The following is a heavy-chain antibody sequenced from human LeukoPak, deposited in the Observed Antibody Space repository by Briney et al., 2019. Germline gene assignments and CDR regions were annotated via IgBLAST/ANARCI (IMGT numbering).Heavy chain of an antibody. D-gene: IGHD3-10*01. Sequence: PGGSLRLSCAASGFTFSNYWMHWVRQAPGKGLVWVSSISSSSYIYYADSVKGRFTISRDNAKNSLYLQMNSLRAEDTAVYYCARDSGTTGEVKFDPWGQGTLVTVSS. J-gene: IGHJ5*02. CDR1: GFTFSNYW. CDR2: ISSSSYI. V-gene: IGHV3-69-1*01. CDR3: ARDSGTTGEVKFDP.